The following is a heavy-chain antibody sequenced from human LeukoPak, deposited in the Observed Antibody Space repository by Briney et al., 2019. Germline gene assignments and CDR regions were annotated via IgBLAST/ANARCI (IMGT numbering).Heavy chain of an antibody. V-gene: IGHV3-7*01. Sequence: PGGSLRLSCAASGFDFRNYYMSWVRQAPGKGLEWLANIKYDGTYTNYKDSVKGRLTLSRDNAKNSVYLQMNSLRAEDTAVYYCTRDEGATVATYRLDFWGRGTLVTVSS. CDR1: GFDFRNYY. CDR2: IKYDGTYT. D-gene: IGHD4-23*01. J-gene: IGHJ4*02. CDR3: TRDEGATVATYRLDF.